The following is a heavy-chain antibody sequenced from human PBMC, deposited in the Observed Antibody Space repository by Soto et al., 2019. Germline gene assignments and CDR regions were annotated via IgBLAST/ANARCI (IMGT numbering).Heavy chain of an antibody. D-gene: IGHD6-19*01. Sequence: QITLKESGPPLVKPTQTLTLTCTFSGFSLSTSGVGVGWIRQPPGKALEWLALIYWDDDKRYSPSLKSRLTITKDTSKNQVVLTMTNMDPVDTATYYCAHIGPDSSGWHTSYWGQGTLVTVSS. CDR2: IYWDDDK. J-gene: IGHJ4*02. V-gene: IGHV2-5*02. CDR3: AHIGPDSSGWHTSY. CDR1: GFSLSTSGVG.